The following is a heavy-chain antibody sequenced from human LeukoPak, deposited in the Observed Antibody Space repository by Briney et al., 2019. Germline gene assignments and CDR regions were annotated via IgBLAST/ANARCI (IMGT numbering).Heavy chain of an antibody. CDR2: IKQDGSEI. Sequence: GGSLRLSCAASGFTFSDYWMSWVRQAPGKGREWVANIKQDGSEIYYADSVKGRFTISRDNAKNSLYLQMNSLRAEDTAVYYCAKDGGLWVSAHWGDSWGRGTLVTVSS. J-gene: IGHJ4*02. CDR1: GFTFSDYW. V-gene: IGHV3-7*03. CDR3: AKDGGLWVSAHWGDS. D-gene: IGHD7-27*01.